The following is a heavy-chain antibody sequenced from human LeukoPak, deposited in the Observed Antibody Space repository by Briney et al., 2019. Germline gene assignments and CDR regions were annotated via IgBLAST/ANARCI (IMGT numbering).Heavy chain of an antibody. Sequence: GMSLRLSCAASGFTFDDYAMHWVRLAPGKGLEWVSGVNWNSGSIGCVGSVKGRFTVSRDNAKNSLYLQMNSLRTEDMALYYCTRGSSSSVTDALDIWGQGTMVTVSS. J-gene: IGHJ3*02. CDR1: GFTFDDYA. CDR2: VNWNSGSI. D-gene: IGHD6-13*01. CDR3: TRGSSSSVTDALDI. V-gene: IGHV3-9*03.